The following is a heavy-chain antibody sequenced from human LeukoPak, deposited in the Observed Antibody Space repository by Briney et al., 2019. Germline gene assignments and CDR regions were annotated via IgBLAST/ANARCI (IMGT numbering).Heavy chain of an antibody. D-gene: IGHD6-19*01. J-gene: IGHJ4*02. V-gene: IGHV1-69*04. CDR3: AREEGSGWYDY. CDR2: IIPILGIA. Sequence: EASVKVSCKASGGTFSSYAISWVRQAPGQGLEWMGRIIPILGIANYAQKFQGRVTITADKSTSTAYMELSSLRSEDTAVYYCAREEGSGWYDYWGQGTLVTVSS. CDR1: GGTFSSYA.